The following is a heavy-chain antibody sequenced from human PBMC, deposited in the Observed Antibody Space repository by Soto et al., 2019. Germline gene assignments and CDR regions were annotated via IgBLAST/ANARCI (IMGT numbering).Heavy chain of an antibody. Sequence: GGSLRLSCVASGFVFNGAWMNWVRQAPGTGLEWVGRIKSGSYAGTADYAAPVKGRFTISRDDSKNMLYLQINNLKIEETTVKYGAPREEPPPPPGAQGTLVTVS. J-gene: IGHJ5*02. CDR1: GFVFNGAW. V-gene: IGHV3-15*07. CDR3: APREEPPPPP. CDR2: IKSGSYAGTA.